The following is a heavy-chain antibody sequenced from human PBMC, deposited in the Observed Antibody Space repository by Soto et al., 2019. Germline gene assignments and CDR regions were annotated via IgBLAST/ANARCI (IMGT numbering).Heavy chain of an antibody. CDR3: ARAISSGWYYFDY. CDR2: ISGSGGST. CDR1: GFIFSSYA. D-gene: IGHD6-19*01. Sequence: PGGSLRLSCAASGFIFSSYAMSWVRQAPGKGLEWVSAISGSGGSTYYADSVKGRFTISRDSSRNTLHLQMDSLRAEDTAVYYCARAISSGWYYFDYWGQGTLVTVSS. J-gene: IGHJ4*02. V-gene: IGHV3-23*01.